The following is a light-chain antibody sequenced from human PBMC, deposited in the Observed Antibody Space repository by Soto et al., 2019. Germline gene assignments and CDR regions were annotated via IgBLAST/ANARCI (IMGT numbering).Light chain of an antibody. J-gene: IGKJ4*01. V-gene: IGKV3-15*01. Sequence: EIVMTQSPATLSVSPGERATLSCRASQSVSSTLAWYQQKPVQAPRLLIYGASTRATGITARFRGGGSGTEVTLTISSLQSEDFAVYYCQQYNNWPPLTFGGGTKVEIK. CDR1: QSVSST. CDR2: GAS. CDR3: QQYNNWPPLT.